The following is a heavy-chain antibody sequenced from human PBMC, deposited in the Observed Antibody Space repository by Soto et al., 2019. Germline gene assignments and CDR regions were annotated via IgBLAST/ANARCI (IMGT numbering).Heavy chain of an antibody. Sequence: GGSLRLSCAASGFTFSSYAMHWVRQAPGKGLEYVSAISSNGGSTYYANSVKGRFTISRDNSKNTLYLQMGSLRAEDMAVYYCARDGLPLLWFGESLLAGYNWFDPWGQGTLVTVSS. J-gene: IGHJ5*02. CDR3: ARDGLPLLWFGESLLAGYNWFDP. D-gene: IGHD3-10*01. CDR2: ISSNGGST. V-gene: IGHV3-64*01. CDR1: GFTFSSYA.